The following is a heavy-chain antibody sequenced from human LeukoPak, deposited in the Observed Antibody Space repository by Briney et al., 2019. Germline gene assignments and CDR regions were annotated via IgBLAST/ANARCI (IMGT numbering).Heavy chain of an antibody. V-gene: IGHV3-53*01. CDR3: ARDSDSGYGPFAS. Sequence: GGSLRLSCAASGFTVSNNYMSWVRXXXXXXXXXXSVIHSGGTTNYADSVQGRFTISRDNSKTTVYLHMNSPRAEDTAVYYCARDSDSGYGPFASWGQGTLVTVSS. D-gene: IGHD5-12*01. CDR2: IHSGGTT. J-gene: IGHJ4*02. CDR1: GFTVSNNY.